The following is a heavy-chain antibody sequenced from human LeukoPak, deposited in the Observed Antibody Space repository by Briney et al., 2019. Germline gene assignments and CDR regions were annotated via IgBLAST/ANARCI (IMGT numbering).Heavy chain of an antibody. CDR3: ARLSGYNYGPATFFDY. D-gene: IGHD5-18*01. Sequence: GSLRLSCAASGFTFSSYAMSWVRQAPGKGLEWVSAISGSGGSTYYADSVKGRFTISRDNSKNTLYLQMNSLRAEDTAVYYCARLSGYNYGPATFFDYWGQGTLVTVSS. CDR1: GFTFSSYA. V-gene: IGHV3-23*01. J-gene: IGHJ4*02. CDR2: ISGSGGST.